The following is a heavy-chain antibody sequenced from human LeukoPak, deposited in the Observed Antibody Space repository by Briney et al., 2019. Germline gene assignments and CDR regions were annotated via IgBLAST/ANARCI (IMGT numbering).Heavy chain of an antibody. D-gene: IGHD3-10*01. Sequence: PSQTLSLTCTVAAGSISSGSYYWSWIRQPAGKGLERIGRIYTSGSTNYNPSLKCGVTISVDTSKNECSLKLSSVTGADAAVYYCARGTPGQGPGYWVQGNLVAVSS. CDR2: IYTSGST. J-gene: IGHJ4*02. CDR3: ARGTPGQGPGY. V-gene: IGHV4-61*02. CDR1: AGSISSGSYY.